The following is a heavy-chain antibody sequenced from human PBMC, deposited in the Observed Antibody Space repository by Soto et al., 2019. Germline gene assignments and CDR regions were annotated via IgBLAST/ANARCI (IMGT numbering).Heavy chain of an antibody. J-gene: IGHJ6*02. Sequence: ASVKVSCKASGYTFTSYGISWVRQAPGQGLEWMGWISAYYGNTNYAQKLQGRVTMTTDTSTSTAYMELRSLRSDDTAVYYCARECSSSPLYYYYGMDVWGQGTTVTVS. CDR1: GYTFTSYG. V-gene: IGHV1-18*01. CDR2: ISAYYGNT. CDR3: ARECSSSPLYYYYGMDV. D-gene: IGHD6-6*01.